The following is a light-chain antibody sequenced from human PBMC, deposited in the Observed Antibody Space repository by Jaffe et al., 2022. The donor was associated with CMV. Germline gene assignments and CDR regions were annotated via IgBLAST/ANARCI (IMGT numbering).Light chain of an antibody. Sequence: EIVLTQSPATLSLSPGERATLSCRASQSVSNHLAWYQQKPGQTPRLLMYPASSRATGVPARFSGSGSETDFTLTISSLEPEDFAVYYCQQRSNWRDTFGQGTKLEI. CDR2: PAS. V-gene: IGKV3-11*01. CDR1: QSVSNH. CDR3: QQRSNWRDT. J-gene: IGKJ2*01.